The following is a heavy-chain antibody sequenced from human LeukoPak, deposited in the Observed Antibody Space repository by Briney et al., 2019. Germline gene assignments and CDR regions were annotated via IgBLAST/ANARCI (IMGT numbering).Heavy chain of an antibody. J-gene: IGHJ6*03. Sequence: PSETLSLTCTASGGSIISGGCYWSWIRQSPGKGLEWIGYIHDSGSTYYNPSLKSRLTMSVVTSKNQFSLRLNSVTAADTAVYYCARTIRDDYYFYMDVWGKGTTVTVSS. CDR3: ARTIRDDYYFYMDV. CDR2: IHDSGST. D-gene: IGHD5-24*01. V-gene: IGHV4-31*03. CDR1: GGSIISGGCY.